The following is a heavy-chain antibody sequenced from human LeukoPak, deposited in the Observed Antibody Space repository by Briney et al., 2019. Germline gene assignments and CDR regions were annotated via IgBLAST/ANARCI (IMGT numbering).Heavy chain of an antibody. CDR3: ARGGIQVSGIDEFDY. CDR1: GFTFIDYD. D-gene: IGHD6-19*01. Sequence: QSGGSLRLSCAASGFTFIDYDMHWVRQVIGKGLERVSAIGIRGDTHYSGSVKGRFTISRENAESSLYLQMNSLRAEDTAVYYCARGGIQVSGIDEFDYWGQGTLVTVSS. J-gene: IGHJ4*02. CDR2: IGIRGDT. V-gene: IGHV3-13*01.